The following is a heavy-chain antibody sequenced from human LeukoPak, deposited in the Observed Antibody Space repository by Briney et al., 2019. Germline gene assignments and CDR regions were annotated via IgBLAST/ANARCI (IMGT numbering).Heavy chain of an antibody. J-gene: IGHJ4*02. V-gene: IGHV3-48*01. CDR1: GFTFSTYG. CDR3: TRDSGRRRGVFNIDY. CDR2: ISSSSSAI. Sequence: GGSLRLSCAASGFTFSTYGMNWVRQAPGKGLEWISYISSSSSAIQYADSVKGRFTISRDNDKNSLYLQMNSLRAEDTAVYYCTRDSGRRRGVFNIDYWGQGTLVTVSS. D-gene: IGHD3-10*01.